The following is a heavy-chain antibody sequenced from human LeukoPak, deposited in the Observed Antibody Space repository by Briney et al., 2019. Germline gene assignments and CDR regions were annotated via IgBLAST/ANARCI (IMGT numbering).Heavy chain of an antibody. J-gene: IGHJ3*02. Sequence: PGGSLRLSCAASGFTFSDYYMSWIRQAPGKGLEWVSYISGYSTDTNYVDSVGGRFTISRDNAKSSVYLQINSLRAEDTALYYCARGDRVPDICGQGTMVTVLS. CDR2: ISGYSTDT. CDR1: GFTFSDYY. V-gene: IGHV3-11*05. CDR3: ARGDRVPDI.